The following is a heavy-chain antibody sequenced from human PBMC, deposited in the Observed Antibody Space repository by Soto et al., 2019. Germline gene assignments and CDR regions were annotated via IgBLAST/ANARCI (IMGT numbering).Heavy chain of an antibody. D-gene: IGHD3-9*01. V-gene: IGHV4-34*01. CDR2: INHSGST. CDR3: ARGRLRYFDWLFPATYYGMDV. CDR1: GGSFSGYY. J-gene: IGHJ6*02. Sequence: QVQLQQWGAGLLKPSETLFLTCAVYGGSFSGYYWSWIRQPPGKGLEWIGEINHSGSTNYNPSLKSRVTISVDTSKNQFSLKLSSVTAADTAVYYCARGRLRYFDWLFPATYYGMDVWGQGTTVTVSS.